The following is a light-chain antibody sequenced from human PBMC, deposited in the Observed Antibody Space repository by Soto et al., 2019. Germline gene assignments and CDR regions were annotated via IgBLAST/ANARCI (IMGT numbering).Light chain of an antibody. Sequence: QSALTQPRSVSGSPGQSVTISCTGTSSDVGGYHNVSWYQQHPGKAPKLMIYDVSKRPSGVPDRFSGSKSGNTASLTISGLQAEDEADYYCCSYAGSFWVFGGGTKLTVL. CDR2: DVS. CDR3: CSYAGSFWV. CDR1: SSDVGGYHN. V-gene: IGLV2-11*01. J-gene: IGLJ3*02.